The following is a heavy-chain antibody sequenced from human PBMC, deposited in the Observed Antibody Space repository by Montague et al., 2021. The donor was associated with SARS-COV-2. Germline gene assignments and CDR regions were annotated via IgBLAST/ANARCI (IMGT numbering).Heavy chain of an antibody. CDR1: GFPFTSYG. Sequence: SGKVSFKASGFPFTSYGFTWVREASGQGLEWMRWISGYNGKTEYLQKLQGRVTLTTDTSTTTVYMELRSLRSDDTAVYYCARDRWGGRYNGAQYWGQGTLVTVSS. CDR3: ARDRWGGRYNGAQY. V-gene: IGHV1-18*01. D-gene: IGHD1-26*01. J-gene: IGHJ4*02. CDR2: ISGYNGKT.